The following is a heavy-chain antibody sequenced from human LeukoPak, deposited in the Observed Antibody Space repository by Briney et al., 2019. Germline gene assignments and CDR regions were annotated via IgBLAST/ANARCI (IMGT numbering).Heavy chain of an antibody. CDR2: ISYDGSNK. Sequence: GRSLRLSCAASGFTFSTYAMHWVRQAPGKGLEWVALISYDGSNKYYADSVKGRFTISRDNSKNTLYLQMNSLRAEDTALYYCAKEAFDIWGQGTMVTVSS. CDR3: AKEAFDI. J-gene: IGHJ3*02. V-gene: IGHV3-30*04. CDR1: GFTFSTYA.